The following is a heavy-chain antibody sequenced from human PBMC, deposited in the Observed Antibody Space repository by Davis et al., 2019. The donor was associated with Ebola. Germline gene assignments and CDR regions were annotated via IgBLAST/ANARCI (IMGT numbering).Heavy chain of an antibody. V-gene: IGHV4-39*07. CDR1: GGSISSSSYY. Sequence: PSETLSLTCTVSGGSISSSSYYWGWIRQPPGKGLEWIGSIYYSGSTYYNPSLKSRVTISVDTSKNQFSLKLSSVTAADTAVYYCARGLFTMVRGVIINPSNWFDPWGQGTLVTVSS. CDR2: IYYSGST. CDR3: ARGLFTMVRGVIINPSNWFDP. J-gene: IGHJ5*02. D-gene: IGHD3-10*01.